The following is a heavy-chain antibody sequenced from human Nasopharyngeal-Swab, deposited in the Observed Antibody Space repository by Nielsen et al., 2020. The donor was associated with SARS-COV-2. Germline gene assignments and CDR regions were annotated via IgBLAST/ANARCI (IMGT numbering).Heavy chain of an antibody. D-gene: IGHD1-1*01. J-gene: IGHJ6*03. CDR1: GFTFSSYA. Sequence: GVSLKISCAASGFTFSSYAMHWVRQAPGKGLEWVAVISYDGSNKYYADSVKGRFTISRDNSKNTLYLQMNSLRAEDTAVYCCAREAFDSTTYYYYMDVWGKGTTVTVSS. V-gene: IGHV3-30-3*01. CDR3: AREAFDSTTYYYYMDV. CDR2: ISYDGSNK.